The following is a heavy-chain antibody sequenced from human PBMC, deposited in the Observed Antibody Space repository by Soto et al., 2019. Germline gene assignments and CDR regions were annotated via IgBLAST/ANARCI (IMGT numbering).Heavy chain of an antibody. Sequence: GESLKISCKGSGYSFTSYWISWVRQMPGKGLEWMGRIDPSDSYTNYSPSFQGHVTISADNAKNSLYLQMNSLRAEDTAVYYCARDTLSSSWNHYYYYGMDVWGQGTTVTVSS. V-gene: IGHV5-10-1*01. D-gene: IGHD6-13*01. CDR1: GYSFTSYW. J-gene: IGHJ6*02. CDR2: IDPSDSYT. CDR3: ARDTLSSSWNHYYYYGMDV.